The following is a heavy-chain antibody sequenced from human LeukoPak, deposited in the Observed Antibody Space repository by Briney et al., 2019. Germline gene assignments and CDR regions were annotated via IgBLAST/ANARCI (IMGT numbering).Heavy chain of an antibody. Sequence: ASVKVSCKASGYTFTSYGISWVRQAPGQGLEWMGWISAYNGNTNYAQKLQGRVTMTTDTSTSTAYMELRSLRSDDTAVYYCARVSGGYSSSWLDYWGQGTLVTVFS. CDR3: ARVSGGYSSSWLDY. CDR1: GYTFTSYG. V-gene: IGHV1-18*01. CDR2: ISAYNGNT. D-gene: IGHD6-13*01. J-gene: IGHJ4*02.